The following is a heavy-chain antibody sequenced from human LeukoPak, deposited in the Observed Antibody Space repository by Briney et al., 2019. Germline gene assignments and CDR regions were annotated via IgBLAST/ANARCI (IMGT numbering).Heavy chain of an antibody. CDR3: ARVSGYDWESFYDY. J-gene: IGHJ4*02. Sequence: SSETLSLTCTVSGGSIRSRSYYWGWIRQSPGKGLEWIGSIFHSGNSYYNPTLKSRVTISIDTSKNLFSLKLNSVTAADTAVYYCARVSGYDWESFYDYWGQGTLVTVAS. CDR1: GGSIRSRSYY. V-gene: IGHV4-39*07. D-gene: IGHD5-12*01. CDR2: IFHSGNS.